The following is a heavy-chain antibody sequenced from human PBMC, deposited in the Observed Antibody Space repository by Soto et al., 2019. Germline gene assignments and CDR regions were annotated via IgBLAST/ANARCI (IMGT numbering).Heavy chain of an antibody. Sequence: PGGSLRLSCAASGFTFSSFAMNWVRQTPGKGLEWVSAISGSGGSTYYADSVKGRFTISRDNSKNTLYLQMNSLRAEDTAVYYCAKGNYYYDSSGYRVPIDYWGQGTLVTVSS. D-gene: IGHD3-22*01. V-gene: IGHV3-23*01. J-gene: IGHJ4*02. CDR1: GFTFSSFA. CDR3: AKGNYYYDSSGYRVPIDY. CDR2: ISGSGGST.